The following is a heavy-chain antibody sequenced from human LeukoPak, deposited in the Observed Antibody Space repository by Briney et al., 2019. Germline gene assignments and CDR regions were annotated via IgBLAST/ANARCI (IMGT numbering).Heavy chain of an antibody. D-gene: IGHD3-16*02. CDR2: ISESGGST. CDR3: AKKGDYVWGSYRPFDY. V-gene: IGHV3-23*01. J-gene: IGHJ4*02. CDR1: GFTFSSYG. Sequence: PGGSVRLSCAASGFTFSSYGMRWVRQAPGKGLEWVSAISESGGSTYYADSVKGRFTISRDNSKNTLYLQMNSLRAEDTAVYYCAKKGDYVWGSYRPFDYWGQGTLVTVSS.